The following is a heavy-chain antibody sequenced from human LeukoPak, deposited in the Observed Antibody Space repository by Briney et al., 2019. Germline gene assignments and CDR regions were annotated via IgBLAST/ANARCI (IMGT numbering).Heavy chain of an antibody. CDR3: ARGASASPSQFDY. V-gene: IGHV3-74*01. CDR1: GFTVSSYW. D-gene: IGHD3-3*01. J-gene: IGHJ4*02. Sequence: GGSLGPSCAASGFTVSSYWMHWVRQAPGKGLVWVSRINTDGSSTTYADSVKGRFTISRDNAKNTLYLQMNSLRAEDTAVYYCARGASASPSQFDYWGQGTLVTVSS. CDR2: INTDGSST.